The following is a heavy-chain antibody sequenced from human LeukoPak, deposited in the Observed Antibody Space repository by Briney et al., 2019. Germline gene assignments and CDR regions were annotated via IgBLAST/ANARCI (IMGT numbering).Heavy chain of an antibody. D-gene: IGHD2-15*01. CDR2: INDSGST. Sequence: SDPLSLTCGLYGGSHSGYYWPWIRKPPGRGLEGIGEINDSGSTNYNPSLQSRDTISVETSKNQFSLKLNSLTAADTAVYYCARWWGFDPWGQGTLVTVSS. J-gene: IGHJ5*02. CDR1: GGSHSGYY. CDR3: ARWWGFDP. V-gene: IGHV4-34*01.